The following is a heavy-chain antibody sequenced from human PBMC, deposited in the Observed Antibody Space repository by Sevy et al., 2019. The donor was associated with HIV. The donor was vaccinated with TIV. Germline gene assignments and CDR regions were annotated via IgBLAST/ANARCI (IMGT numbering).Heavy chain of an antibody. CDR1: GYSISSGYY. J-gene: IGHJ4*02. V-gene: IGHV4-38-2*01. CDR3: ARGQYSYGYWREFDY. D-gene: IGHD5-18*01. Sequence: SETLSLTCAVSGYSISSGYYWGWIRQPPGKGLEWIGYIYYSGNTNYSPSLKSRVTISLDTSNNQFSLNLSSVTAADTAVYYCARGQYSYGYWREFDYWGQGTLVTVSS. CDR2: IYYSGNT.